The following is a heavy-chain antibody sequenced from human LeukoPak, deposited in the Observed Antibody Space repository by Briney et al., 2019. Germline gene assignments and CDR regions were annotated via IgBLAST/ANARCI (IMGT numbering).Heavy chain of an antibody. CDR1: GFTFSSYA. CDR3: ARGRKRFPGIAAADFDY. CDR2: ISYDGSNK. V-gene: IGHV3-30-3*01. Sequence: GGSLRLSCAASGFTFSSYAMHWVRQAPGKGLEWVAVISYDGSNKYYADSVKGRFTISRDNSKNTLYLQMNSLRSEDTAVYYCARGRKRFPGIAAADFDYWGQGTLVTVSS. D-gene: IGHD6-13*01. J-gene: IGHJ4*02.